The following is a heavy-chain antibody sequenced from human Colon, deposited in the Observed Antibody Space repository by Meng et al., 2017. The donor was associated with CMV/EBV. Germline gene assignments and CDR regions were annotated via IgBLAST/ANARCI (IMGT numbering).Heavy chain of an antibody. CDR3: TRVATIFGVVIKYYFDY. Sequence: GESLKISCTASGFTFGDYAMSWVRQAPGKGLEWVGFIRSKAYGGITEYAASVRGRFTISRDDSKSIAYLQMNSLKTEDTAVYYCTRVATIFGVVIKYYFDYWGQGTLVTVSS. V-gene: IGHV3-49*04. J-gene: IGHJ4*02. D-gene: IGHD3-3*01. CDR2: IRSKAYGGIT. CDR1: GFTFGDYA.